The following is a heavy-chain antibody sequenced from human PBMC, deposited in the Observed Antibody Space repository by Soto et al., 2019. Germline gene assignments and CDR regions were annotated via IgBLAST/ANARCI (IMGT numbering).Heavy chain of an antibody. CDR2: FDPEDGET. V-gene: IGHV1-24*01. J-gene: IGHJ4*02. CDR1: GYTLTDLS. Sequence: GASVKVSCKVSGYTLTDLSMHWVRQAPGKGLEWMGGFDPEDGETIYAQKFQGRVTMTEDTSTDTAYMELSSLRSEDTAVYYCATDLPTKYSSSSGRALYWGQGTLVTASS. CDR3: ATDLPTKYSSSSGRALY. D-gene: IGHD6-6*01.